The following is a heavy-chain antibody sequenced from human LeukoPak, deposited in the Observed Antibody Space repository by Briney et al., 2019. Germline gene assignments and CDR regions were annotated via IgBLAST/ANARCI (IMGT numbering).Heavy chain of an antibody. J-gene: IGHJ4*02. CDR2: IYPRGST. V-gene: IGHV4-30-2*01. CDR3: ARFSPRAMGNYLDF. Sequence: PSETLSLTCAVSGGSISSGTYSWSWIRQPPGKGLEWIGYIYPRGSTYYNPSLKSRVILSLDKSANQFSLNLSSVTAADTAVYYCARFSPRAMGNYLDFWGQGTLVTVSS. CDR1: GGSISSGTYS. D-gene: IGHD7-27*01.